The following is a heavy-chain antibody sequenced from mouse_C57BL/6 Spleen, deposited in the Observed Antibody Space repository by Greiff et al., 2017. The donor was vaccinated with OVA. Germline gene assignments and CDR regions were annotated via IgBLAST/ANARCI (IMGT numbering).Heavy chain of an antibody. D-gene: IGHD2-4*01. J-gene: IGHJ1*03. V-gene: IGHV1-18*01. CDR2: INPNNGGT. CDR3: ARDSDYDGGDWYFDV. CDR1: GYTFTDYN. Sequence: EVQLQQSGPELVKPGASVKIPCKASGYTFTDYNMDWVKQSHGKSLEWIGDINPNNGGTIYNQKFKGKATLTVDKSSSTAYMELRSLTSEDTAVYYCARDSDYDGGDWYFDVWGTGTTVTVSS.